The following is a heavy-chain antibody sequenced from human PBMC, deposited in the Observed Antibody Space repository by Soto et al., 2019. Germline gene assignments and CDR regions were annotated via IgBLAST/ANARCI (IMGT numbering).Heavy chain of an antibody. V-gene: IGHV1-8*01. Sequence: QVQLVQSGAEVKKPGASVKVSCKASGYTFTSYDINWVRQATGQGLEWMGWMNPNSGNTGYAQKFQGRGTMARNTSISTAYMELSRLRSEDTAVYYCARGLSVGICSYGMDVWGQGTTVTVSS. D-gene: IGHD2-21*01. J-gene: IGHJ6*02. CDR2: MNPNSGNT. CDR1: GYTFTSYD. CDR3: ARGLSVGICSYGMDV.